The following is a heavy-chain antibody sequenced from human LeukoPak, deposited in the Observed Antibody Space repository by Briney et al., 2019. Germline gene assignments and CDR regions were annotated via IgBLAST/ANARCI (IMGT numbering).Heavy chain of an antibody. Sequence: SVKVSCKASGGTFSSYAISWVRRAPGQGLEWMGGIIPIFGTANYAQKFQGRVTMTEDTSTDTAYMELSSLRSEDTAVYYCATIGTNYYDSSDIDYWGQGTLVTVSS. V-gene: IGHV1-69*06. CDR2: IIPIFGTA. CDR1: GGTFSSYA. J-gene: IGHJ4*02. D-gene: IGHD3-22*01. CDR3: ATIGTNYYDSSDIDY.